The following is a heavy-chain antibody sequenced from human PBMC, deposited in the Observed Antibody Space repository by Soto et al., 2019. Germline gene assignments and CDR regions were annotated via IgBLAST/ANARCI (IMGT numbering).Heavy chain of an antibody. CDR2: MNPNSGNT. J-gene: IGHJ6*02. CDR3: ARVSRYYYGMDV. Sequence: GASVKVSCKASGYTFTSYDINWVRQATGQGLEWMGWMNPNSGNTGYAQKFQGRVTMTRNTSISTAYMELSSLRSEDTAVYYCARVSRYYYGMDVWGQGTTVTVSS. CDR1: GYTFTSYD. V-gene: IGHV1-8*01.